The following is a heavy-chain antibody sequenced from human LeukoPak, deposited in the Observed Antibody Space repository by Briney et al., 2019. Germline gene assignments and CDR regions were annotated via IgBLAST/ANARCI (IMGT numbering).Heavy chain of an antibody. CDR3: ARGGEVGGTGSRFDY. J-gene: IGHJ4*02. V-gene: IGHV4-4*07. D-gene: IGHD1-26*01. CDR2: VYTSAST. CDR1: GGSISRYY. Sequence: SETLSLTCNVSGGSISRYYWSWIRQPAGKGLEWIGRVYTSASTNYNPSLKSRVTMSVETSKSQFSLKLSSVTAADTAIYYCARGGEVGGTGSRFDYWGQGTLVTVSS.